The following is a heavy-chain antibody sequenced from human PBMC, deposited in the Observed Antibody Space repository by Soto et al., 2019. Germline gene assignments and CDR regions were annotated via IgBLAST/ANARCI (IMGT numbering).Heavy chain of an antibody. J-gene: IGHJ6*02. D-gene: IGHD3-3*01. Sequence: QVQLVQSGAEVKKPGSSVRVSCKASGGIFNNYSVNWVRQAPRQGLEWMGGIIPVFNLIKYELKFQDRLTISADKSTNTAYMDLTSLRSEDTAVYYCARGFFGVVGFFIGMDVWGQGTTVIVSS. CDR3: ARGFFGVVGFFIGMDV. CDR1: GGIFNNYS. V-gene: IGHV1-69*17. CDR2: IIPVFNLI.